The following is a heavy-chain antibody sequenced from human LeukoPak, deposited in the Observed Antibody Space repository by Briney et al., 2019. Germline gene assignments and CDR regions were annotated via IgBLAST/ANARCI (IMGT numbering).Heavy chain of an antibody. CDR3: ARGYCSSTSCYAFDI. D-gene: IGHD2-2*01. Sequence: SVKVSCKASGGTFSSYAISWVRQAPGQGHEWMGGIIPIFGTANYAQTFQGRVTITADKSTSTAYMELRSLRSEDTAVYYCARGYCSSTSCYAFDIWGQGTMVTVSS. V-gene: IGHV1-69*06. CDR1: GGTFSSYA. J-gene: IGHJ3*02. CDR2: IIPIFGTA.